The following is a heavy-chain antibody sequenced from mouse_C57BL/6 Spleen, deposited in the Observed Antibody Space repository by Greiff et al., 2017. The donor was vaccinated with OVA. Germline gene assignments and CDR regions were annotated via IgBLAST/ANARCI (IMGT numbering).Heavy chain of an antibody. CDR3: ATYYYGSSTTYWYFDV. J-gene: IGHJ1*03. CDR1: GFSLTSYG. CDR2: IWSGGST. V-gene: IGHV2-2*01. D-gene: IGHD1-1*01. Sequence: VQGVESGPGLVQPSQSLSITCTVSGFSLTSYGVHWVRQSPGKGLEWLGVIWSGGSTDYNAAFISRLSISKDNSKSQVFFKMNSLQADDTAIYYCATYYYGSSTTYWYFDVWGTGTTVTVSS.